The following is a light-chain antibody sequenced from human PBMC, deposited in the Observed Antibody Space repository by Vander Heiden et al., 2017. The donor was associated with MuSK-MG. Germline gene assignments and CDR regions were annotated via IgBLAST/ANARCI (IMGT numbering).Light chain of an antibody. CDR2: DAS. Sequence: DIQVTQSPSSLSASVGDRVTITCQASQDVKKYFNWYQQKQGKVPKLLIYDASNLETGVPSRFSGSGSATYFTFTISSLQPEDIGTYYCQQDDKFPYTFGQGTKLEIK. CDR1: QDVKKY. V-gene: IGKV1-33*01. J-gene: IGKJ2*01. CDR3: QQDDKFPYT.